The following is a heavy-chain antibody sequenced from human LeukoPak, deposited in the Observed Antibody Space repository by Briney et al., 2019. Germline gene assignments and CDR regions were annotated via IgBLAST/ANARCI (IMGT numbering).Heavy chain of an antibody. CDR3: ASEARVVATDYYCMDV. J-gene: IGHJ6*03. CDR2: IIPIFGTA. V-gene: IGHV1-69*13. Sequence: ASVKVSCKASGGTFSSYAISWVRQAPGQGLEWMGGIIPIFGTANYAQKFQGRVTITADESTSTAYMELSSLRSEDTAVYYCASEARVVATDYYCMDVWGKGTTVTISS. D-gene: IGHD5-12*01. CDR1: GGTFSSYA.